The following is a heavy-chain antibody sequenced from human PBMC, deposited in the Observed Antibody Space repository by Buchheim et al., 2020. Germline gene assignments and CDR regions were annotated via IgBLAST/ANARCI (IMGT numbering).Heavy chain of an antibody. CDR1: GFSFSSYA. CDR2: ISASGDSR. CDR3: VKGTLPYCSGGICYPLDY. V-gene: IGHV3-23*01. Sequence: EVQLLDSGGGLVQPGGSLRLSCATSGFSFSSYAVSWVRQAPGKRLEWVSSISASGDSRYHADSVKGRFTLSRDTSTNTVFLQMNSLRAEDTAVYYCVKGTLPYCSGGICYPLDYWGQGTL. J-gene: IGHJ4*02. D-gene: IGHD2-15*01.